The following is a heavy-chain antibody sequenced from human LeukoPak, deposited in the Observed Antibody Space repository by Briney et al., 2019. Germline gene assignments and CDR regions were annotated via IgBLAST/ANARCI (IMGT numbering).Heavy chain of an antibody. V-gene: IGHV1-2*02. CDR2: ITPNSGGT. CDR1: GYTFTDYF. J-gene: IGHJ6*03. CDR3: ATLSTAVAGTRSDYYYYMDV. D-gene: IGHD6-19*01. Sequence: ASVKVSCKTSGYTFTDYFIHWLRQAPGQGLEWMGWITPNSGGTNYAQKFQGRVTMTRDTSITTAYMELSSLKSDDTAVYYCATLSTAVAGTRSDYYYYMDVWGKGTTVTVSS.